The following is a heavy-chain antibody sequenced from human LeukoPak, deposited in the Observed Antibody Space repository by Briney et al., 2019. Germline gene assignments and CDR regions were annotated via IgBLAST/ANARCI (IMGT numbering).Heavy chain of an antibody. Sequence: SETLSLTCTVSGGSISSSSYYWGWIRQPPGKGLEWIGSIYYSGSTYYNPSLKSRVTISVDTSKNQFSLKLSSVTAADTAVYYCARRARSYSGSYYFDYWGQGTLVTVSS. D-gene: IGHD1-26*01. CDR1: GGSISSSSYY. CDR2: IYYSGST. CDR3: ARRARSYSGSYYFDY. J-gene: IGHJ4*02. V-gene: IGHV4-39*01.